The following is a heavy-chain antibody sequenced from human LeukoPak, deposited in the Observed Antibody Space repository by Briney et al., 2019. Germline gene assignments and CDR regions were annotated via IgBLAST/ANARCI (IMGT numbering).Heavy chain of an antibody. CDR3: ARGAGAPWGCSGGSCYNWFDP. Sequence: EASVKVSCKASGYTFTGYYMHWVRQAPGQGLEWMGWINPNSGGTNYAQKFQGRVTMTRDTSISTAYMELSRLRSDDTAVYYCARGAGAPWGCSGGSCYNWFDPWGQGTLVTVSS. V-gene: IGHV1-2*02. CDR2: INPNSGGT. CDR1: GYTFTGYY. D-gene: IGHD2-15*01. J-gene: IGHJ5*02.